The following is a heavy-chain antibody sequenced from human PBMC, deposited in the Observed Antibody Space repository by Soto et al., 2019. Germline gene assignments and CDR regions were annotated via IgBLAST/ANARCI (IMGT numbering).Heavy chain of an antibody. Sequence: SETLSLTCAVSGGSISSGGYSWSWIRQPAGKGLEWVGFIYHSGSTNYNPSLKSRVTMSVDRSKNQYSLKLRSVTAAATAVYYCARATVSYYYFDYWGQGTLVTVSS. D-gene: IGHD3-10*01. CDR2: IYHSGST. V-gene: IGHV4-30-2*01. CDR3: ARATVSYYYFDY. J-gene: IGHJ4*02. CDR1: GGSISSGGYS.